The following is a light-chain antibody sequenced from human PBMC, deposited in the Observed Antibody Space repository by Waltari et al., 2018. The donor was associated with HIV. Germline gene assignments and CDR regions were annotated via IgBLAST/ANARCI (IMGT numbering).Light chain of an antibody. CDR2: EGD. V-gene: IGLV2-23*01. J-gene: IGLJ2*01. CDR3: CSYAGSSTYVV. CDR1: SSAVGSYNF. Sequence: QSALTQPASVSGSPGQSIPISCTGTSSAVGSYNFVSWYQQHPGNAPKLIIYEGDKRPSGVSYRFSGSKSGSTASLTISGLQAEDEADYYCCSYAGSSTYVVFGGGTQLTVL.